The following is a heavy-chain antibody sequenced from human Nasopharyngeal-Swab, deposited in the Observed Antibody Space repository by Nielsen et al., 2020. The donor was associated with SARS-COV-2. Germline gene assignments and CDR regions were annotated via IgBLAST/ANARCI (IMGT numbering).Heavy chain of an antibody. V-gene: IGHV1-46*01. Sequence: ASVKVSCKASGYTFTSYYMHWVRQAPGQGLEWMGIINPSGGSTSSAQKFQGRVTMTRDPSTRKVYMELGSIISEDTAVYYCARDGKREGPLLWFGELYVGWFDPWGQGTLVTVSS. J-gene: IGHJ5*02. CDR2: INPSGGST. CDR3: ARDGKREGPLLWFGELYVGWFDP. D-gene: IGHD3-10*01. CDR1: GYTFTSYY.